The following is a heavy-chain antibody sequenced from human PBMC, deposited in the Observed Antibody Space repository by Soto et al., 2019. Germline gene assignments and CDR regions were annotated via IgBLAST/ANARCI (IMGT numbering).Heavy chain of an antibody. V-gene: IGHV1-2*02. CDR2: INPNSGGT. J-gene: IGHJ4*02. D-gene: IGHD3-22*01. CDR3: ARALYYYDSSGSY. CDR1: GYTFTGYY. Sequence: ASVKVSCKASGYTFTGYYMHWVRQAPGQGLEWMGWINPNSGGTNYAQKFQGRVTMTRDTSISTAYMELSRLRSDDTAVYYCARALYYYDSSGSYWGQGTLVTVSS.